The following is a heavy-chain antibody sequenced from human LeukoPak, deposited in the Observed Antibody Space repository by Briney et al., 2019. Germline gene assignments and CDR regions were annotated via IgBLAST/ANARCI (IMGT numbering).Heavy chain of an antibody. CDR3: ARDWRHSSGSPFNFFDP. CDR1: GFTFRSYG. V-gene: IGHV3-30*03. Sequence: GGSLRLSCATSGFTFRSYGMHWVRQAPGKGLEWVGVISYDGSSQDYADSVKGRFTISRDNSKNTLYLQMNSLRAEDTAVYYCARDWRHSSGSPFNFFDPWGQGTLVTVSS. D-gene: IGHD6-19*01. CDR2: ISYDGSSQ. J-gene: IGHJ5*02.